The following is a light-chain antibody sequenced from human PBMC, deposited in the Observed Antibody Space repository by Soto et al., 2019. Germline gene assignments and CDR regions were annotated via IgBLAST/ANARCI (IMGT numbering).Light chain of an antibody. CDR3: QQYHILPWT. Sequence: DIVMIQSPDSLAVSLGERATINCKSSRNVLYSSNNKNYLAWYQQKPGQPPKLLIYWASTRESGVPDRFSGSGSGTDFTLTISSLQAEDVAVYYCQQYHILPWTFGQGTKVEIK. J-gene: IGKJ1*01. CDR1: RNVLYSSNNKNY. V-gene: IGKV4-1*01. CDR2: WAS.